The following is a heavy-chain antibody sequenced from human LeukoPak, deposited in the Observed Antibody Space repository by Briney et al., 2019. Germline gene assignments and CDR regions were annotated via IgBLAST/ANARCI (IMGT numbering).Heavy chain of an antibody. Sequence: TSQTLSLTCTVSGGSISSGGYYWSWIRQHPGKGLEWIGYIYYSGSTYYNPSLKSRVTISVDTSKNQFSLKLSSVTAADTAVYYCARGPGYCSGGSCPPYYYYGMDVWGQGTTVTVSS. D-gene: IGHD2-15*01. J-gene: IGHJ6*02. V-gene: IGHV4-31*03. CDR1: GGSISSGGYY. CDR2: IYYSGST. CDR3: ARGPGYCSGGSCPPYYYYGMDV.